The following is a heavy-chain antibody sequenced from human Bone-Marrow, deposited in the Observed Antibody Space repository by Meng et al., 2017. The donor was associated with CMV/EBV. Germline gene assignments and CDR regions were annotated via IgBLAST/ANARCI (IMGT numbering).Heavy chain of an antibody. CDR3: AKDLVLLWFGDTLGAFDI. J-gene: IGHJ3*02. V-gene: IGHV3-23*01. CDR1: FSSYA. CDR2: ISGSGGST. Sequence: FSSYAMSWVRQAPGKGLEWVSAISGSGGSTYYADSVKGRFTISRDNSKNTLYLQMNSLRAEDTAVYYCAKDLVLLWFGDTLGAFDIWGQGTMVTVSS. D-gene: IGHD3-10*01.